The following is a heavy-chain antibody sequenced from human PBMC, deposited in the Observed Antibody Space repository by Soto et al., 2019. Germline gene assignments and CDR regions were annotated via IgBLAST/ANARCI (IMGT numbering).Heavy chain of an antibody. CDR2: IYHSGST. J-gene: IGHJ5*02. CDR3: AREAAGILNWFDP. D-gene: IGHD6-25*01. V-gene: IGHV4-31*03. CDR1: GGSISSGGYY. Sequence: QVQLQESGPGLVKPSQTLSLTCTVSGGSISSGGYYWSWIRQHPGKGLEWIGYIYHSGSTYYNPSLKSRVTISVDTSKNQFSLTVSSVTAADTAVYYCAREAAGILNWFDPWGQGTLVTVSS.